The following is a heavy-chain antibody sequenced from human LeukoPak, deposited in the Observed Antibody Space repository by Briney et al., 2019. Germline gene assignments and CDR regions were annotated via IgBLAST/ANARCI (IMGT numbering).Heavy chain of an antibody. V-gene: IGHV4-59*01. CDR2: IYDREST. J-gene: IGHJ4*02. CDR1: GDSISSYY. Sequence: SETLSLTCTISGDSISSYYWSWIRQPPGKGLEWIGNIYDRESTKYNPSLKSRVTISVDTSKNQFSLRLSSVTAADTAVYYCARGRTFDNWGQGTLVTVSS. CDR3: ARGRTFDN.